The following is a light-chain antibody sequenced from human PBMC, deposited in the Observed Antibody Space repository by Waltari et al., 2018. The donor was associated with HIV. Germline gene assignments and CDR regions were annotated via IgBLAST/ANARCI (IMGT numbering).Light chain of an antibody. V-gene: IGLV2-8*01. Sequence: QSALTQPPSASGSPGQSVTISCTGTSSDVGGYNYVSWYQQHPGKAPKLMIYEVNRRPAGVPEGFSGSRSGDGTARTVSGGQAEDEDDYYCSSYAGSSNLVFGGGTRLTVL. CDR1: SSDVGGYNY. J-gene: IGLJ2*01. CDR3: SSYAGSSNLV. CDR2: EVN.